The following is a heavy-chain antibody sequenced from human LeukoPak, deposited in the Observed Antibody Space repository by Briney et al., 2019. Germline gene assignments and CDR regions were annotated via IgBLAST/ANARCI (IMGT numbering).Heavy chain of an antibody. CDR1: GFTFTKYW. D-gene: IGHD2-2*02. Sequence: PGDSLRLSCAASGFTFTKYWMTWVRQAPGKGLEWVGNIKQDGSDKNYMDSVKGRFTISRDNTKNSVYLQMSSLRAEDTAVYYCARDIIVPAAIYYYYMDVWGKGTTVTVSS. V-gene: IGHV3-7*01. CDR3: ARDIIVPAAIYYYYMDV. CDR2: IKQDGSDK. J-gene: IGHJ6*03.